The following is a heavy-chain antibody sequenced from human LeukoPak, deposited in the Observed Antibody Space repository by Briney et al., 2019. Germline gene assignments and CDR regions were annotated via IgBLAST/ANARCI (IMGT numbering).Heavy chain of an antibody. D-gene: IGHD2-2*01. V-gene: IGHV4-39*01. CDR3: ARHNAPRRVGFDF. CDR2: LSHAGNT. Sequence: SETLSLTCSVSGDSVRNDFYYWGWIRQPPGKGLEWVACLSHAGNTWYNPSLESRLSISVDTSKNQFSLKSSSLTAADTALYWCARHNAPRRVGFDFWGQGILVTVSS. J-gene: IGHJ4*02. CDR1: GDSVRNDFYY.